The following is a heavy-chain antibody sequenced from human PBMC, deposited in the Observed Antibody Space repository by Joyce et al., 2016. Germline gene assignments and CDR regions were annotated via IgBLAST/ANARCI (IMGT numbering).Heavy chain of an antibody. CDR3: MNGDRALGY. D-gene: IGHD4-17*01. CDR1: GFSFSDYY. J-gene: IGHJ4*02. V-gene: IGHV3-11*06. Sequence: QVQLVESGGGLVKPGWSLRLSCAASGFSFSDYYMNWIRQAPGKGLEWVSYISPSGYTNYADSVKGRFTISRDNARNSLYLQVNSLRAEDTAVYYCMNGDRALGYWGQGTLVIVSS. CDR2: ISPSGYT.